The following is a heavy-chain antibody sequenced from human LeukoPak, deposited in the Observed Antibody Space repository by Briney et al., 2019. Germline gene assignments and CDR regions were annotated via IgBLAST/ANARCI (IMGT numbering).Heavy chain of an antibody. CDR1: GFTFSTYA. V-gene: IGHV3-23*01. J-gene: IGHJ4*02. CDR2: ISGSGGNT. D-gene: IGHD6-19*01. CDR3: AKDIWMAVAGTAC. Sequence: QPGRSLRLSCAASGFTFSTYAMSWVRQAPGKGLEWVSAISGSGGNTYYADSVKGRFTISRDNSKNTLYLQMNSLRAEDTAVYYCAKDIWMAVAGTACWGQGTLVTVSS.